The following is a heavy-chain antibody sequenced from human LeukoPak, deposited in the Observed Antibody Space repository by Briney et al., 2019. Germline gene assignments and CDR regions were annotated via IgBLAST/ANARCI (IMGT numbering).Heavy chain of an antibody. D-gene: IGHD6-13*01. V-gene: IGHV4-59*01. CDR1: GGSISSYY. CDR2: IYYSGST. Sequence: SETLSLTCTVSGGSISSYYWSWIRQPPGKGLEWIGYIYYSGSTNYNPSLKSRVTISVDTSKNRFSLKLSSVTAADTAVYYCARGSRSSWYNWFDPWGQGTLVTVSS. CDR3: ARGSRSSWYNWFDP. J-gene: IGHJ5*02.